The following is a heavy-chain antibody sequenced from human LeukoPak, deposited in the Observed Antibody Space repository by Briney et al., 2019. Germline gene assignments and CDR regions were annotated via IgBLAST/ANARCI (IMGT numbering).Heavy chain of an antibody. CDR3: AREGVAVAGTSGAGYYYGMDV. CDR2: ISSSGSTI. D-gene: IGHD6-19*01. V-gene: IGHV3-11*01. Sequence: GGSLRLSCAASGFTFSDYYMSWLRQAPGKGLEWVSYISSSGSTIYYADSVKGRFTISGDNAKNSLYLQMNSLRAEDTAVYYCAREGVAVAGTSGAGYYYGMDVWGQGTTVTVSS. CDR1: GFTFSDYY. J-gene: IGHJ6*02.